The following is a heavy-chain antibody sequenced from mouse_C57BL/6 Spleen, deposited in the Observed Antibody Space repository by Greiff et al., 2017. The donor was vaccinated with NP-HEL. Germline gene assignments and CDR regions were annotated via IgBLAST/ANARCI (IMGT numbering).Heavy chain of an antibody. CDR3: ARFITTVYYAMDY. CDR1: GYTFTSYW. Sequence: QVHVKQSGAELVRPGSSVKLSCKASGYTFTSYWMDWVKQRPGQGLEWIGNIYPSDSETHYNQKFKDKATLTVDKSSSTAYMQLSSLTSEDSAVYYCARFITTVYYAMDYWGQGTSVTVSS. J-gene: IGHJ4*01. CDR2: IYPSDSET. D-gene: IGHD1-1*01. V-gene: IGHV1-61*01.